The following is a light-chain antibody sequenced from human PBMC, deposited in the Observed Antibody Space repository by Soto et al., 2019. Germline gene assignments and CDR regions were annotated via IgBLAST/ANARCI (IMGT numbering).Light chain of an antibody. CDR2: DTF. CDR3: QQYAGSPYT. Sequence: IVLTQSPGTLSLSPGESASLSCRASQSVTNYLAWYQQKPGQAPRLLIYDTFTRAAGIPDRFSVSGSGTDFTLIISRLEPEDFALYHCQQYAGSPYTFGQGTKVDIK. CDR1: QSVTNY. J-gene: IGKJ2*01. V-gene: IGKV3-20*01.